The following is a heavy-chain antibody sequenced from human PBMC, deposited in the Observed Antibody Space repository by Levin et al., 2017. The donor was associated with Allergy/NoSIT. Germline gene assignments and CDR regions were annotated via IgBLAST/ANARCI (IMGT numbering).Heavy chain of an antibody. V-gene: IGHV4-39*07. D-gene: IGHD3-22*01. J-gene: IGHJ4*02. CDR1: GGSVSSTINY. CDR2: MYRSGST. CDR3: ARGLVVVVRRFDS. Sequence: PSQTLSLTCSVSGGSVSSTINYWGWIRQPPGKGLEWIGSMYRSGSTYYNPSLKTRVTISVDTSKNQFSLNLTSVTAADTAVYYCARGLVVVVRRFDSWGQGTLVTASS.